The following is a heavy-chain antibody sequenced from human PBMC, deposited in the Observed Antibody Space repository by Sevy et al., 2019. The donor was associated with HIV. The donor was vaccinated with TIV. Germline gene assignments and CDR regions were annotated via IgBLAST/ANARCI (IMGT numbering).Heavy chain of an antibody. CDR2: ISGSGGST. CDR3: AKGRRWVVVASQAAAFDI. V-gene: IGHV3-23*01. CDR1: GFTFSSYA. Sequence: GGSLRLSYAASGFTFSSYAMSWVRQAPGKGLEWVSAISGSGGSTYYADSVKGRFTISRDNSKNTLYLQMNSLRAEDTAVYYCAKGRRWVVVASQAAAFDIWGQGTMVTVSS. J-gene: IGHJ3*02. D-gene: IGHD2-15*01.